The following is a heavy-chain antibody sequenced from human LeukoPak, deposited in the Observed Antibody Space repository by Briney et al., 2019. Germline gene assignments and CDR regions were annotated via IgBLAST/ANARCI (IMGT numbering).Heavy chain of an antibody. Sequence: GGSLRLSCAASGFTFSTYGMSGVGQAPGKGLEWVAIICGSGETTIYGDSVKGRLTISRDNSKNTLYLQMNSLRAEDTAVYYCAKTPTLYYYDSSGYFDYWGQGTLVTVSS. CDR2: ICGSGETT. CDR3: AKTPTLYYYDSSGYFDY. CDR1: GFTFSTYG. V-gene: IGHV3-23*01. J-gene: IGHJ4*02. D-gene: IGHD3-22*01.